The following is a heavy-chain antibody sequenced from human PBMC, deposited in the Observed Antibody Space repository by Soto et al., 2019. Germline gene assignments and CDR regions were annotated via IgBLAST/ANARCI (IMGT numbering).Heavy chain of an antibody. D-gene: IGHD1-26*01. J-gene: IGHJ4*02. V-gene: IGHV1-69*06. CDR1: GGTFKTYT. CDR3: ATWRTYSGSYCFDY. CDR2: IIPMYDSA. Sequence: QVRLVQSGAELKKPGSSVNVSCAASGGTFKTYTINWVRQAPGQGLEWIGQIIPMYDSANYAQRFQGRVTISADKSTNIAYIELSGLRSEDTALYYCATWRTYSGSYCFDYWGQGTLVSVSS.